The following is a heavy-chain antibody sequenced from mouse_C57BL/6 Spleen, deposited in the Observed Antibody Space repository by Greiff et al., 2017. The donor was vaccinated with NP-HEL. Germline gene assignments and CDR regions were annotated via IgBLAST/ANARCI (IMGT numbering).Heavy chain of an antibody. V-gene: IGHV5-4*03. CDR3: ARTGSSYWYFDV. CDR2: ISDGGSYT. Sequence: EVKVEESGGGLVKPGGSLKLSCAASGFTFSSYAMSWVRQTPEKRLEWVATISDGGSYTYYPDNVKGRFTISRDNAKNNLYLQMSHLKSEDTAMYYCARTGSSYWYFDVWGTGTTVTVSS. D-gene: IGHD1-1*01. CDR1: GFTFSSYA. J-gene: IGHJ1*03.